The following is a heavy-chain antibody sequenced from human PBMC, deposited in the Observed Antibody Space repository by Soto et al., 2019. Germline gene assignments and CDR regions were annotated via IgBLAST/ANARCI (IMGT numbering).Heavy chain of an antibody. J-gene: IGHJ4*02. D-gene: IGHD1-7*01. CDR1: GYTFTSYY. CDR3: ARDLPNWNYALNY. Sequence: ASVKVSCKASGYTFTSYYMHWVRQAPGQGLGWMGIINPSGGSTSYAQKFQGRVTMTRDTSTSTVYMELSSLRFEDTAVYYCARDLPNWNYALNYWGQGTQVTVSS. V-gene: IGHV1-46*03. CDR2: INPSGGST.